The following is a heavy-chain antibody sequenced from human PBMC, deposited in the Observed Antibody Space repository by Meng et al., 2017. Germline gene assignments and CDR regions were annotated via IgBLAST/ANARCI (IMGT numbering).Heavy chain of an antibody. CDR2: INHSGST. J-gene: IGHJ4*02. D-gene: IGHD4-17*01. V-gene: IGHV4-34*01. Sequence: QVELPQWGEGLLKPSATLSLTCAVYGGSFSGYYWSWIRQPPEKGLEWIGEINHSGSTNYNPSLKSRVTMSLDTSKNQFSLRLSSVTAADTAVYYCARSHSVTIVAFDYWGQGTLVTVSS. CDR3: ARSHSVTIVAFDY. CDR1: GGSFSGYY.